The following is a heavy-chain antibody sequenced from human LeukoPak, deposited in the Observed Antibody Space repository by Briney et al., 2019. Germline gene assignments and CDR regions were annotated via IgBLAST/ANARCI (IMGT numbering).Heavy chain of an antibody. CDR3: ARGGSSGWNAFDI. Sequence: SETLSLTCTVSGGSISSYYWSWIRQPPGKGLEWIGYIYYSGSTNYNPSLKSRVTISVDTSKNQFSLKLSSVTAADTAVYYCARGGSSGWNAFDIWGQGTMVTVSS. D-gene: IGHD6-19*01. CDR2: IYYSGST. CDR1: GGSISSYY. V-gene: IGHV4-59*01. J-gene: IGHJ3*02.